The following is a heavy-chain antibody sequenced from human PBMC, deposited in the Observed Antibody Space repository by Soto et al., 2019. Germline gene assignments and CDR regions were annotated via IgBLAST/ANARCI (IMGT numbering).Heavy chain of an antibody. J-gene: IGHJ4*02. Sequence: SETLSLTCAISCGSISGGNWWSWVCQPPGKGLESIGEIYHSGNNNYNPYLQSRVTISVDKSKNQFSLKLSSVTAADTAVYYCATYANYKHYWGQETLVTVS. D-gene: IGHD4-4*01. CDR2: IYHSGNN. CDR1: CGSISGGNW. V-gene: IGHV4-4*02. CDR3: ATYANYKHY.